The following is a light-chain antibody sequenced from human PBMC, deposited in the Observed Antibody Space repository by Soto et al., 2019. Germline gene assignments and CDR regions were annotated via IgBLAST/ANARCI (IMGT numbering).Light chain of an antibody. J-gene: IGKJ3*01. Sequence: EIVLTQSPGTLSLSPGERATLSCRASQSVTSNYLAWYQQRPGQAPRLLVYGASSRATGIPDRFSGSGSGTDFALTISILEPEDFAVYYCHQYDNSPFTFGPGTRVDIK. V-gene: IGKV3-20*01. CDR2: GAS. CDR3: HQYDNSPFT. CDR1: QSVTSNY.